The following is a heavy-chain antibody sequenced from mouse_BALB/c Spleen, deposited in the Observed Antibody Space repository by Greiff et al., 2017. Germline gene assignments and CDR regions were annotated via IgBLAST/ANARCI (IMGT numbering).Heavy chain of an antibody. CDR3: ARNGNYEDYYAMDY. CDR2: INPGSGGT. D-gene: IGHD2-1*01. CDR1: GYAFTNYL. Sequence: QVQLQQSGAELVRPGTSVKVSCKASGYAFTNYLIEWVKQRPGQGLEWIGVINPGSGGTNYNEKFKGKATLTADKSSSTAYMQLSSLTSDDSAVYFCARNGNYEDYYAMDYGGQGTSVTVSS. V-gene: IGHV1-54*01. J-gene: IGHJ4*01.